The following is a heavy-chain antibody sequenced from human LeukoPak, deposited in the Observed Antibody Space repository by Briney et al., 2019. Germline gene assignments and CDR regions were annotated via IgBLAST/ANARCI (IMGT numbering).Heavy chain of an antibody. CDR1: GGSISSSSYY. D-gene: IGHD5-18*01. CDR3: ARGLRIQLWSSEIGYYYYGMDV. V-gene: IGHV4-39*01. J-gene: IGHJ6*02. CDR2: IYYSGST. Sequence: PSETLSLTCTVSGGSISSSSYYWGWIRQPPGKGLEWIGSIYYSGSTYYNPSLKSRVTISVDTSKNQFSLKLSSVTAADTAVYYCARGLRIQLWSSEIGYYYYGMDVWGQGTTVTVSS.